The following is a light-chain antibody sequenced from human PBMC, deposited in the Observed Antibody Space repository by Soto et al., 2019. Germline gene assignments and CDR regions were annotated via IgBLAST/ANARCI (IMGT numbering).Light chain of an antibody. V-gene: IGKV3-15*01. J-gene: IGKJ4*01. CDR3: QHYNNRPLT. CDR1: QSVRSD. CDR2: GAS. Sequence: EIVMTQSPATLSVSPGERATLSCRASQSVRSDLAWYPHKPGQAPRLLIYGASTRETGIPVRFSGSGSGTEFTLTISSLQSEDFAVYYCQHYNNRPLTFGGGTKVDIK.